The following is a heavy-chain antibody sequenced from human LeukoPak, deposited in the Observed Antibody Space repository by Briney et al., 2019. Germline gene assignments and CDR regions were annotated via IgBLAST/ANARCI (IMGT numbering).Heavy chain of an antibody. CDR2: IKPDGSEK. J-gene: IGHJ4*01. Sequence: GGSLRLSCAASGFTFSSYSMNWVRQAPGKGPEWVAHIKPDGSEKYYVDSVKGRFIISRDDARNSLSLQMNSLRAEDTAVYYCAGSFGDVKMFWGQGTLVTVSS. V-gene: IGHV3-7*01. CDR3: AGSFGDVKMF. D-gene: IGHD3-10*01. CDR1: GFTFSSYS.